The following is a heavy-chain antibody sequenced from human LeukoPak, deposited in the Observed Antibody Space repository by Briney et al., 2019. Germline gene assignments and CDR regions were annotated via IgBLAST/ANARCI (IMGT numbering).Heavy chain of an antibody. CDR2: IYYSGST. V-gene: IGHV4-30-4*08. CDR3: ARTQGNDAFDI. J-gene: IGHJ3*02. CDR1: GYSISSGDYY. D-gene: IGHD1-1*01. Sequence: SETLSLTCTVSGYSISSGDYYLSWIRQPPGKGLEWIGYIYYSGSTYYNPSLKSRVTISVDTSKNQFSLKLSSVTAADTAVYYCARTQGNDAFDIWGQGTMVTVSS.